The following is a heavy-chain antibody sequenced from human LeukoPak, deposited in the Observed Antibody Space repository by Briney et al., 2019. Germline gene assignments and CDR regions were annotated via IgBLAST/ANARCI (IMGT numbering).Heavy chain of an antibody. V-gene: IGHV3-23*01. CDR1: RFTFSSYA. J-gene: IGHJ1*01. D-gene: IGHD3-22*01. CDR3: AKDVGIVSQH. Sequence: GGSLRLSCAASRFTFSSYAMSWVRQAPGKGLEWVSGITGSGGSTYYADSVKGRFTISRDNSKNTLYLQMNSLRAEDTAVYYCAKDVGIVSQHWGQGTLVTVSS. CDR2: ITGSGGST.